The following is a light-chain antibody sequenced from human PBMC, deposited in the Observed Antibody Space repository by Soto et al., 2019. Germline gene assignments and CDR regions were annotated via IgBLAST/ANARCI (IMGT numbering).Light chain of an antibody. Sequence: IVLTQSPGTLSLSPGESASLSCRASQSVSDYLAWYQQKPGQAPRLIIYDVSKRATGIPARFSGSGSGTDFTLTISRLEPEDFAVYYCQQYNKWPRTFGQGTKVDIK. CDR2: DVS. CDR3: QQYNKWPRT. J-gene: IGKJ1*01. CDR1: QSVSDY. V-gene: IGKV3-11*01.